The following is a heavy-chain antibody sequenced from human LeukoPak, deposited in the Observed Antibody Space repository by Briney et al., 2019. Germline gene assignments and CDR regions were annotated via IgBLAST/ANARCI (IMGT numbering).Heavy chain of an antibody. CDR1: GGTFSSYA. V-gene: IGHV1-69*01. CDR3: ARQGSNSSGWYPVDD. J-gene: IGHJ4*02. Sequence: ASVKVSCKASGGTFSSYAISWVRQAPGQGLEWMGGIIPIFGTANYAQKFQGRVTITADESTSTAYMELSSLRSEDTAVYYCARQGSNSSGWYPVDDWGQGTLVTVSS. CDR2: IIPIFGTA. D-gene: IGHD6-19*01.